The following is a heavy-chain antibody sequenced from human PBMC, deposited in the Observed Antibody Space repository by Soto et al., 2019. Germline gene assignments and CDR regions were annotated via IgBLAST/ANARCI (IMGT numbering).Heavy chain of an antibody. Sequence: QVQLVESGGGLVKPAGTLRFSCAASGFTFSDYYLTWIRQAAGKGLEWVSSITSGATTYYADSVKGRFTISRDNAKNSLFLQWNSLRAEDTAVYFGATDPDSSDYDGMDVTGRGTTDAVSS. D-gene: IGHD3-22*01. CDR1: GFTFSDYY. V-gene: IGHV3-11*01. CDR2: ITSGATT. J-gene: IGHJ6*02. CDR3: ATDPDSSDYDGMDV.